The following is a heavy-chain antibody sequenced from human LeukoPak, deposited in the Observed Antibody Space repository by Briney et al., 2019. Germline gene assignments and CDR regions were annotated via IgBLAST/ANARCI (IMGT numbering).Heavy chain of an antibody. J-gene: IGHJ4*02. V-gene: IGHV3-30*18. CDR2: ISYDGSNK. Sequence: GRSLRLSCAASGFTFSCYGVHWVRQAPGKGLEWVAVISYDGSNKYYADSVKGRFTISRDNSKNTLQLQMNRLRAEDTAVYYCAKGMARYFDWLPIDYWGQGTLVTVSS. D-gene: IGHD3-9*01. CDR3: AKGMARYFDWLPIDY. CDR1: GFTFSCYG.